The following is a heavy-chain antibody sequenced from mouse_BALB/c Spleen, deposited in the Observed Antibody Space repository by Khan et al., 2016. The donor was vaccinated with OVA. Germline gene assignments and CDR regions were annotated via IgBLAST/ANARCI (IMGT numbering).Heavy chain of an antibody. CDR2: ISSGGST. CDR1: GFTFSIYA. Sequence: EVKLVESGGGLVKPGGSLKLSCAASGFTFSIYAMSWVRQTPEQRLEWVASISSGGSTYYPDSVKGRFTISSDNARNILYLQMSSLRSEDTTMYYCARGYGNFVNPHYAMDYWGQGTSVTVSS. J-gene: IGHJ4*01. V-gene: IGHV5-6-5*01. D-gene: IGHD2-1*01. CDR3: ARGYGNFVNPHYAMDY.